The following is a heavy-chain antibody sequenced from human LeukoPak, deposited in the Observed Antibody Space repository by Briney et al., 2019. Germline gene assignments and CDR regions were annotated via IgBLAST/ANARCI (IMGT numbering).Heavy chain of an antibody. Sequence: LGESLKISCQGSAYSFTNYWIGWVRQLPGKGLEWMGIIYPGDFDTKYNPSFQGQVTISADKSISTAYLQWSSLKASDTAMYYCARPGILGATTYFDYWGQGTLVTVSS. CDR2: IYPGDFDT. J-gene: IGHJ4*02. D-gene: IGHD1-26*01. CDR3: ARPGILGATTYFDY. CDR1: AYSFTNYW. V-gene: IGHV5-51*01.